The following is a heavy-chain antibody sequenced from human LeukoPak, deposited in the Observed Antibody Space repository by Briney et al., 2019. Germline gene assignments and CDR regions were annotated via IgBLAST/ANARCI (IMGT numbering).Heavy chain of an antibody. CDR3: ARAGTCSSTSCDGGIEY. J-gene: IGHJ4*02. CDR2: ISTTSNYI. D-gene: IGHD2-2*01. V-gene: IGHV3-21*06. CDR1: GFAFSSYN. Sequence: GGSLRLSCAASGFAFSSYNMKWVRQAPGKGLEWVSFISTTSNYIYYADSVKGRFTVSRDNSKNLLYLQMDSLRVEDTAVYYCARAGTCSSTSCDGGIEYWGQGTLVTVSS.